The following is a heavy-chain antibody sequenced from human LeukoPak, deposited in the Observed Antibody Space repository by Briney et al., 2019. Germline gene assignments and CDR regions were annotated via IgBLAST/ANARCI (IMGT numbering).Heavy chain of an antibody. CDR3: ASLRFIGYYYYMDV. D-gene: IGHD5/OR15-5a*01. V-gene: IGHV4-39*01. CDR1: GGSISSSSYY. J-gene: IGHJ6*03. CDR2: IYYSGST. Sequence: SETLSLTCTVSGGSISSSSYYWGWIRQPPGKGLEWIGSIYYSGSTYYNPSLKSRVIISVDTSKNQFSLKLSSVTAADTAVYYCASLRFIGYYYYMDVWGKGTTVTVSS.